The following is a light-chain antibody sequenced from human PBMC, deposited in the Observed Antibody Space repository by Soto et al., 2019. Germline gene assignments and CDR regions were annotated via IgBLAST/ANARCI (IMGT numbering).Light chain of an antibody. CDR2: GAS. CDR1: QSVRSY. V-gene: IGKV3-15*01. CDR3: QQYNNWPPLT. Sequence: EVVMTQSPATLSVSPGERATLSCGASQSVRSYLAWYQQKPGQAPRLLIHGASTRAPGIPARFSGSGSGTDFTLTISSLQSEDSGVYYCQQYNNWPPLTFGGGTKVEI. J-gene: IGKJ4*01.